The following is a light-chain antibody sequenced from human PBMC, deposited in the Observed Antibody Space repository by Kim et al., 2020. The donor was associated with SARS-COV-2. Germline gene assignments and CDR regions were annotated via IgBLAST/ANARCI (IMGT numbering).Light chain of an antibody. V-gene: IGLV3-21*04. CDR3: QVWDSSRDHGV. Sequence: SYEVTQPPSVSVAPGKAATITCGGSIIGDKSVHWYQQKPGQGPVLVILYDSDRPSGIPERFSGSNSGNTAILTISRVEVGDEADYYCQVWDSSRDHGVFGGGTQLTVL. CDR1: IIGDKS. J-gene: IGLJ3*02. CDR2: YDS.